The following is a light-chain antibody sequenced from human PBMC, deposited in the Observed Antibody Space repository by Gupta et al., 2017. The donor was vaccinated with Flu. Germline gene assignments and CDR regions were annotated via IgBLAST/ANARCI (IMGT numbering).Light chain of an antibody. CDR2: DDA. V-gene: IGLV3-21*02. J-gene: IGLJ1*01. CDR1: NIGSKS. CDR3: QVWDSSSDHYV. Sequence: SYVLTPPPSVSVAPGQTARIICGGDNIGSKSVHWYQQKPGQAPVLVVYDDADRPSGLPERFSGSNSWDTATLTISRVEAGDEADYYCQVWDSSSDHYVFGTGTKVTVL.